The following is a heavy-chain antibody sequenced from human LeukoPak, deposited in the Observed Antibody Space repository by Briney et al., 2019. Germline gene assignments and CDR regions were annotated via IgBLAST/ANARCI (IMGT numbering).Heavy chain of an antibody. CDR3: ARVPYCSNGICYTHYYCDY. CDR1: GYTFTNYY. Sequence: ASVKVSCKASGYTFTNYYMHWVRQAPGQGLEWMGMINPSGGSTTYAQKFQGRVTMTRDTSTSTVYMELSSLRSEDTAVCYCARVPYCSNGICYTHYYCDYWGQGTLVTVSS. CDR2: INPSGGST. J-gene: IGHJ4*02. V-gene: IGHV1-46*01. D-gene: IGHD2-8*01.